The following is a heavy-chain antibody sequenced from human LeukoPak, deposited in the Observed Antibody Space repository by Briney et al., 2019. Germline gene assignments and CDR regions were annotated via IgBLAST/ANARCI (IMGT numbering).Heavy chain of an antibody. J-gene: IGHJ3*02. CDR2: ISGSSSYI. Sequence: PGESLRLSCAASGFTFSSYSMNWVRQAPGKGLEWVSSISGSSSYIYYADSVKGRFTISRDNAKNSLYLQMNSLRAEDTAVYYCASYFWSGFRRDDIWGQGTMVTVSS. D-gene: IGHD3-3*01. CDR3: ASYFWSGFRRDDI. CDR1: GFTFSSYS. V-gene: IGHV3-21*01.